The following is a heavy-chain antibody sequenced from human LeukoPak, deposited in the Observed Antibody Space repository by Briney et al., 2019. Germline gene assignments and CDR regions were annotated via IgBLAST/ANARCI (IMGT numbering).Heavy chain of an antibody. Sequence: SVKVSCKASGYTFTGYYMHWVRQAPGQGLEWMGWINPNSGGTNYAQKFQGRVTMTRDTSISTAFMDLSRLRSDDTAVYYCARELYYPRGCLDYWGQGTLVTVSS. D-gene: IGHD3-10*01. CDR1: GYTFTGYY. CDR3: ARELYYPRGCLDY. CDR2: INPNSGGT. V-gene: IGHV1-2*02. J-gene: IGHJ4*02.